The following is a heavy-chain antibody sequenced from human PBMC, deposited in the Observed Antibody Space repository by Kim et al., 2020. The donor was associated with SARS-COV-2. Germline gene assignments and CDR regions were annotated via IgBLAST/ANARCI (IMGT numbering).Heavy chain of an antibody. CDR2: GST. D-gene: IGHD3-3*01. J-gene: IGHJ4*02. CDR3: ARHNWSYFDY. Sequence: GSTKLTPSLETRVTISVETSKNQFSLKLTSVTATDTAVYYCARHNWSYFDYWGQGTLVTVSS. V-gene: IGHV4-39*01.